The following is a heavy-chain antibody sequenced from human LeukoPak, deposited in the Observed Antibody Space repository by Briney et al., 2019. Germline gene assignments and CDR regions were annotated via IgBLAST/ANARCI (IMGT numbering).Heavy chain of an antibody. V-gene: IGHV4-39*02. CDR2: IYYSGST. J-gene: IGHJ5*02. CDR3: ARDRSTQGIAAAGTWFDP. Sequence: PSETLSLTCTVSGGSISSSSYYWGWIRQPPGKGLEWIGSIYYSGSTYYNPSLKSRVTISVDTSKNQFSLKLSSVTAADTAVYYCARDRSTQGIAAAGTWFDPWGQGTLVTVSS. D-gene: IGHD6-13*01. CDR1: GGSISSSSYY.